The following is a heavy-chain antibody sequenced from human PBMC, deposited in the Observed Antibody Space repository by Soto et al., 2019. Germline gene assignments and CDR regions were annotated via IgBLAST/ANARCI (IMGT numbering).Heavy chain of an antibody. D-gene: IGHD6-13*01. V-gene: IGHV1-3*01. CDR1: GYTSTNYG. Sequence: ASVKISCKASGYTSTNYGMHWVRQAPGQRLEWMGWINACSGNTKYSQKFQGRITITRDTSTSTAYMELRSLRSDDTAVYYCARVDLIAAAGTFDYWGQGTLVTVSS. CDR3: ARVDLIAAAGTFDY. J-gene: IGHJ4*02. CDR2: INACSGNT.